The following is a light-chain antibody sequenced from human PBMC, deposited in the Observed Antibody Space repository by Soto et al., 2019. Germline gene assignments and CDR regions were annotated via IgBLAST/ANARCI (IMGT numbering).Light chain of an antibody. J-gene: IGKJ1*01. CDR3: MQALQTPPWT. CDR1: QSLLHSNGYNY. Sequence: EILMTQSPLSLPVTPVEPASISCRSSQSLLHSNGYNYLDWYLQKPGQSPQLLIYLGSNRASGVPDRFSGSGSGTDFTLKISRVEAEDVGVYYCMQALQTPPWTFGQGTKVDIK. CDR2: LGS. V-gene: IGKV2-28*01.